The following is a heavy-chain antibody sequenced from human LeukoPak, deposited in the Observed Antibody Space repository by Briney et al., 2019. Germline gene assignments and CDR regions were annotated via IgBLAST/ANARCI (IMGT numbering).Heavy chain of an antibody. CDR3: ARVVRGVDY. CDR1: ALTFSDYA. CDR2: ISTNGGST. V-gene: IGHV3-64D*06. J-gene: IGHJ4*02. Sequence: QPGGSLRLSCSASALTFSDYAMLWVRQAPGKGLEYVSAISTNGGSTNYADSVKARFTISRDNSKNTLYLQMSSLRAEDTAMYYCARVVRGVDYWGQGTLVTVSS. D-gene: IGHD3-10*01.